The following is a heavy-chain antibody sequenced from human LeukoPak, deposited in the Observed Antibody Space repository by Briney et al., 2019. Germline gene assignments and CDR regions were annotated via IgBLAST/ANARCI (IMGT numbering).Heavy chain of an antibody. J-gene: IGHJ5*02. V-gene: IGHV3-7*04. Sequence: GGSLRLSCTASGFTFSRYWMSWVRVRQAPGKGLEWVANIKHDGSEKYYVDSVKGRFTISRDNAKDSLYLQMNSMRPEDTAVYYCARNRVVVPAAPWGQGTLVTVSS. CDR1: GFTFSRYW. CDR2: IKHDGSEK. CDR3: ARNRVVVPAAP. D-gene: IGHD2-21*01.